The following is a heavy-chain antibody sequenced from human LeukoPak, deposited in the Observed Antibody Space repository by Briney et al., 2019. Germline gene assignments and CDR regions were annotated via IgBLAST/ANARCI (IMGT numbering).Heavy chain of an antibody. J-gene: IGHJ2*01. CDR2: INPNSGGT. Sequence: ASVKVSCKASGYTFTGYYMHWVRQAPGQGLEWMGRINPNSGGTNYAQKFQGRVTMTRDTSISTAYMELSRLRSDDTAVYYCARADIAVAGGNWYFDLWGRGTLSLSPQ. D-gene: IGHD6-19*01. CDR1: GYTFTGYY. V-gene: IGHV1-2*06. CDR3: ARADIAVAGGNWYFDL.